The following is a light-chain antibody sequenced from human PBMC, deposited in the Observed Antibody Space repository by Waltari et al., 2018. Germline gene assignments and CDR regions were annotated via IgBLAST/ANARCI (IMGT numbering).Light chain of an antibody. J-gene: IGKJ1*01. V-gene: IGKV1-5*03. CDR1: ESINSW. CDR3: QQYKRPPWT. Sequence: DIQMTQSPSTLSASVGDRVTISCRATESINSWLAWYQQKPGKAPKLLISRSFNLESGVPSRFSGSGSGTEFILTISSLQPDDLATYHCQQYKRPPWTFGQGTKVEIK. CDR2: RSF.